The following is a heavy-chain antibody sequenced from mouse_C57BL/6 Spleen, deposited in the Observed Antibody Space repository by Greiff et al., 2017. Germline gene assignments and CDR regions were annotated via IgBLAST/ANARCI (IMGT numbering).Heavy chain of an antibody. V-gene: IGHV1-82*01. CDR1: GYAFSSSW. CDR3: ARWDAPGAFDY. J-gene: IGHJ2*01. CDR2: IDPGDGDT. Sequence: VQVVESGPELVKPGASVKISCKASGYAFSSSWMNWVKQRHGKGLEWIGRIDPGDGDTNYNGKFKGKATLTADKSSSTAYMQLSSLTSEDSAVYVCARWDAPGAFDYWGQGTTLTVSS. D-gene: IGHD4-1*01.